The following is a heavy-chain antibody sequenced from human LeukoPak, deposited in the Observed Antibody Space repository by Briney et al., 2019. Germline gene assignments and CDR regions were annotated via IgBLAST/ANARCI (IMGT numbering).Heavy chain of an antibody. D-gene: IGHD3-22*01. Sequence: SETLSLTCTVSGGSISSYYWSWIRQPAGKGLEWIGRIYTSGSTNYNPSLKSRVTMSVDTPKNQFSLKLSSVTAADTAVYYCARGPDYYDSSGYYHLDYWGQGTLVTVSS. CDR1: GGSISSYY. J-gene: IGHJ4*02. V-gene: IGHV4-4*07. CDR3: ARGPDYYDSSGYYHLDY. CDR2: IYTSGST.